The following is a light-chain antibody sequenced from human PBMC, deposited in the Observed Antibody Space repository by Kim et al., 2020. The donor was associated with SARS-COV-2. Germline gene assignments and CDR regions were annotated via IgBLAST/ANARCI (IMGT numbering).Light chain of an antibody. Sequence: SSELTQDPAVSVALGQTVRITCQGDSLRSYYASWYQQKPGQAPVLVIYGKNNRPSGIPDRFSGSRSGNTASLTITGAQAEDEADYYCNSRDSSGNHLVFGAGTQLTVL. CDR1: SLRSYY. CDR2: GKN. V-gene: IGLV3-19*01. CDR3: NSRDSSGNHLV. J-gene: IGLJ2*01.